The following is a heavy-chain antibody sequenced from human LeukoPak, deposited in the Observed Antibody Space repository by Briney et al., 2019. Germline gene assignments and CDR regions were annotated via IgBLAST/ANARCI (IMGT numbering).Heavy chain of an antibody. CDR1: GYTFTSYY. J-gene: IGHJ4*02. D-gene: IGHD4-23*01. Sequence: GASVKVSCKASGYTFTSYYMHWVRQAPGQGLEWMGIINPSGGSTSYAQKFQGRVTMTRDTSTSTVYMELSSLRSEDTAVYYCARFDSGNSGTEYYFDYWGRGTLVTVSS. CDR2: INPSGGST. V-gene: IGHV1-46*01. CDR3: ARFDSGNSGTEYYFDY.